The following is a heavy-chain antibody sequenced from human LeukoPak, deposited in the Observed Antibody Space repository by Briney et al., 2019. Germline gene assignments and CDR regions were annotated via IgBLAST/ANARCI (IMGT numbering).Heavy chain of an antibody. D-gene: IGHD3-3*01. J-gene: IGHJ6*03. CDR1: GFTVSSNY. CDR3: ARESWLLRVAHYYYYMDV. CDR2: IYSGGST. Sequence: PGGSLRLSCAASGFTVSSNYMSWVRQAPGKGLEWVSVIYSGGSTYYADSVKGRFTISRDNSKNTLYLQMNSLRAEDTAVYYCARESWLLRVAHYYYYMDVWGKGTTVTVSS. V-gene: IGHV3-53*01.